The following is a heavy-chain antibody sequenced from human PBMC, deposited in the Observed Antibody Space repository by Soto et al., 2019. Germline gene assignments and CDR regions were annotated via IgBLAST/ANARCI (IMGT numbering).Heavy chain of an antibody. CDR1: GFTFSSYA. J-gene: IGHJ4*02. D-gene: IGHD6-13*01. Sequence: HPVGSLRLSCAASGFTFSSYAMSWVRQAPGKGLEWVSAISGSGGSTYYADSVKGRFTISRDNSKNTLYLQMNSLRAEDTAVYYCAKGPITTRSWHSSGYYFDYWGQGTQVTVSS. CDR2: ISGSGGST. V-gene: IGHV3-23*01. CDR3: AKGPITTRSWHSSGYYFDY.